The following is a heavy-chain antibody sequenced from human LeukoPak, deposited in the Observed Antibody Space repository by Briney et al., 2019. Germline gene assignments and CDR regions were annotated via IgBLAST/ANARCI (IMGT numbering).Heavy chain of an antibody. Sequence: KFQGRVTITRDTSASTAYMELSSLRSEDTAVYYCARGNAVTSSFDYWGQGTLVTVSS. V-gene: IGHV1-3*01. D-gene: IGHD4-17*01. J-gene: IGHJ4*02. CDR3: ARGNAVTSSFDY.